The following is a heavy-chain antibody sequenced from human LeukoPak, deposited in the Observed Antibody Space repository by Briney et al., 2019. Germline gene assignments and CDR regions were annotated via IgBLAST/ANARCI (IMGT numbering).Heavy chain of an antibody. J-gene: IGHJ4*02. CDR1: GFTFSSYS. Sequence: GGSLRLSCAASGFTFSSYSMNWVRQAPGKGLEWVSYISSSSTNIYYADSVKGRFTISRDNAKNSLYLQMNSLRAEDTAVYYCARDLAAIGIVGATTYWGQGTLVTVSS. D-gene: IGHD1-26*01. CDR3: ARDLAAIGIVGATTY. V-gene: IGHV3-48*04. CDR2: ISSSSTNI.